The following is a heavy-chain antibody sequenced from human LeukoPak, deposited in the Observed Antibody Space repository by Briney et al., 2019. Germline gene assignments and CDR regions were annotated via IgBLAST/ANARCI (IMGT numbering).Heavy chain of an antibody. V-gene: IGHV3-7*04. J-gene: IGHJ1*01. Sequence: GGSXRLSCAASGXTFXNXXXXXXXXAPXXXXXWXANXKQXGXEKYXVDSEKGRLTISRDNAKNSLYLQMNSLRAGDTAXYXXARDQGTYGFQYWGQGTLVTVSS. CDR2: XKQXGXEK. CDR1: GXTFXNXX. D-gene: IGHD3-10*01. CDR3: ARDQGTYGFQY.